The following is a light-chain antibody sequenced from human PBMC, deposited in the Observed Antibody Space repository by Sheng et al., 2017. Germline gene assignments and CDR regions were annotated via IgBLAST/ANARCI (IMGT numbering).Light chain of an antibody. Sequence: IQVTQSQSSLSASIGDTVTITCRATQGISTFLAWYQQKPGKAPKLLISSASTLHSGVPSRFSGSGSGTDFTLTISSLQPEDFATYYCQQSYTTPMYTFGQGTKLQIK. CDR1: QGISTF. CDR2: SAS. J-gene: IGKJ2*01. CDR3: QQSYTTPMYT. V-gene: IGKV1-39*01.